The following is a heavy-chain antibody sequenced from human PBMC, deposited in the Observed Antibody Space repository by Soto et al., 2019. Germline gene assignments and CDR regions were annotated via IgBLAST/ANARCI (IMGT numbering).Heavy chain of an antibody. Sequence: ASVKVSCKASGYTFTNYDISWVRQATGQGLEWMGWMNPNSANTGYAQQFKGRVSMTRDTSINTAYMELSSLRSEDTAIYYSARMATSGTLNWFDPWGQGTLVTVSS. J-gene: IGHJ5*02. CDR3: ARMATSGTLNWFDP. CDR2: MNPNSANT. V-gene: IGHV1-8*01. CDR1: GYTFTNYD. D-gene: IGHD1-26*01.